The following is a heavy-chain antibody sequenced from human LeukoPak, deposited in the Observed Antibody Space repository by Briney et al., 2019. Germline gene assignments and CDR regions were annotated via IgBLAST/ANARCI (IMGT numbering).Heavy chain of an antibody. CDR2: ISAYNGNT. Sequence: ASVKVSCKASGYTFTSYGISWVRQAPGQGLEWMGWISAYNGNTNYAQKLQGRVTMTTDTSTSTAYMEQRSLRSDDTAVYYCARDGQWFGELLYYFDYWGQGTLVTVSS. CDR3: ARDGQWFGELLYYFDY. CDR1: GYTFTSYG. D-gene: IGHD3-10*01. V-gene: IGHV1-18*04. J-gene: IGHJ4*02.